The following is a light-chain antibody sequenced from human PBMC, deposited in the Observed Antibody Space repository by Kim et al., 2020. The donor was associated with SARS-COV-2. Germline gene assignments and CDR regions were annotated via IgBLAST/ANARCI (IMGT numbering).Light chain of an antibody. CDR1: QSVLYNSNNKNY. J-gene: IGKJ4*01. CDR3: QQYYNTPLT. V-gene: IGKV4-1*01. Sequence: DIVMTQSPDSLAVSLGERATINCKSSQSVLYNSNNKNYLAWYHQKPGQPPKLLIYWASNRESGVPDRFSGSGSGTDFTLTISSLQAEDVAVYYCQQYYNTPLTFGGGTKVDIK. CDR2: WAS.